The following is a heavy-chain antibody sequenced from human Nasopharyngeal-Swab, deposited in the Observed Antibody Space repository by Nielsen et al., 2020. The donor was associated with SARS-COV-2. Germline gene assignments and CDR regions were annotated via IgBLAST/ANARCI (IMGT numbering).Heavy chain of an antibody. CDR1: GGSFSGYY. Sequence: SETLSLTCAVYGGSFSGYYWSWIRQPAGKGLEWIGRIYTSGSTNYNPSLKSRVTISVDTSKNQFSLKLSSVTAADTAVYYCARDRRDGFMDVWGKGTTVTVSS. CDR2: IYTSGST. CDR3: ARDRRDGFMDV. J-gene: IGHJ6*03. D-gene: IGHD5-24*01. V-gene: IGHV4-4*07.